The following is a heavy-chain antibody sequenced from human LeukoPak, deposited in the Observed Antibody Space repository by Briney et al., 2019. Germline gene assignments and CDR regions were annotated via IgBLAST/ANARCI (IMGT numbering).Heavy chain of an antibody. CDR1: GFTFSSYS. CDR3: ASEGRYCSSTSCSADY. D-gene: IGHD2-2*01. CDR2: ISSSGSTI. J-gene: IGHJ4*02. Sequence: PGGSLRLSCAASGFTFSSYSMNWVRQAPGKGLEWVSYISSSGSTIYYADSVKGRFTISRDNAKNSLYLQMNSLRAEDTAVYYCASEGRYCSSTSCSADYWGQGTLVTVSS. V-gene: IGHV3-48*04.